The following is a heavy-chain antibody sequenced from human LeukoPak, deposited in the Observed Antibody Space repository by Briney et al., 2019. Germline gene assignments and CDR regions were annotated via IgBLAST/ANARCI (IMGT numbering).Heavy chain of an antibody. CDR3: ARSGFGVLYYYGMDV. CDR2: IYSGDST. V-gene: IGHV3-66*01. CDR1: GFTFSSFS. J-gene: IGHJ6*02. D-gene: IGHD3-10*01. Sequence: GGSLRLSCAASGFTFSSFSMNWVRQAPGKGLEWVSIIYSGDSTYYADSVKGRFTISRDNSKNTLWLQMNSLRAEDTAVYYCARSGFGVLYYYGMDVWGQGTTVTVSS.